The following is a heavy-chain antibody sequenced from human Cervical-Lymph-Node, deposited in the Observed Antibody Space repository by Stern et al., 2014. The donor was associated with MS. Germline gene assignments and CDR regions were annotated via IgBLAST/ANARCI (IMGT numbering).Heavy chain of an antibody. CDR3: AKGGSGSYLD. CDR1: GFVFRRYA. Sequence: VQLVESGGGVVQPGRSLRLSWAASGFVFRRYALHWVRQAPGKGLAWVALISYDGRDKYYTDSVKGRFTVSRDNSNNTVDLEMNSLRLEDTAVYYCAKGGSGSYLDWGQGSLVTVSS. J-gene: IGHJ4*02. V-gene: IGHV3-30*04. D-gene: IGHD1-26*01. CDR2: ISYDGRDK.